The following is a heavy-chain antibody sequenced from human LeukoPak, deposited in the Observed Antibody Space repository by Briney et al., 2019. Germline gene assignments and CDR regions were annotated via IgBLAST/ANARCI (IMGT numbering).Heavy chain of an antibody. J-gene: IGHJ4*02. D-gene: IGHD2-2*01. V-gene: IGHV3-21*01. CDR1: GFTFSSYS. CDR2: ISSSSSYI. CDR3: ARDLLVPAAIERGYFDY. Sequence: GGSLRLSCAASGFTFSSYSMNWVRQAPGKGLEWVSSISSSSSYIYYADSVKGRFTISRDNAKNSLYLQMNSLRAEDTAVYYCARDLLVPAAIERGYFDYWGQGTLVTVSS.